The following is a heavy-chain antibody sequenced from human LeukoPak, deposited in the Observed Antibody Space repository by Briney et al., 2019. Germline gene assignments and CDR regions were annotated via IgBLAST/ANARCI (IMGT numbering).Heavy chain of an antibody. D-gene: IGHD5-18*01. J-gene: IGHJ4*02. Sequence: PGGSLRLSCAASGFTFSSNYMSWVRQAPGKGLEWVSVIYSGGSTYYADSVKGRFTISRDNSKNTLYLQMNSLRAEDTAVYYCARERAAVDTAMVSDYWGQGTLVTVSS. CDR2: IYSGGST. CDR1: GFTFSSNY. V-gene: IGHV3-53*01. CDR3: ARERAAVDTAMVSDY.